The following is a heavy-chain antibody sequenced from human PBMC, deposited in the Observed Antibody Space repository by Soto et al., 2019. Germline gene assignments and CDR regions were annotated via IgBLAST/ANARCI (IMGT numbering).Heavy chain of an antibody. V-gene: IGHV3-7*01. CDR1: GFTFSSYW. J-gene: IGHJ3*02. CDR2: IKQDGSEK. Sequence: GGSLRLSCAASGFTFSSYWMSWVRQAPGKGLEWVANIKQDGSEKYYVDSVKGRFTISRDNAKNSQYLQMNSLRAEDTAVYYCARARIAARFGDAFDIWGQGTMVTVSS. D-gene: IGHD6-6*01. CDR3: ARARIAARFGDAFDI.